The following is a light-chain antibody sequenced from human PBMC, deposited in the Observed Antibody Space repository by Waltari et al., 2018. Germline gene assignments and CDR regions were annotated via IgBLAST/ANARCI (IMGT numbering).Light chain of an antibody. CDR2: DDY. Sequence: SYVLTQPPSVSVAPGKTARITCGGNKIASKRVHWYQQRPGQAPVLVVNDDYDRPSGIPGRFSGSKAVNTATLTISGVEAGDEADYSCQVWDGSSDHYVFGTGTKVTVL. V-gene: IGLV3-21*03. J-gene: IGLJ1*01. CDR1: KIASKR. CDR3: QVWDGSSDHYV.